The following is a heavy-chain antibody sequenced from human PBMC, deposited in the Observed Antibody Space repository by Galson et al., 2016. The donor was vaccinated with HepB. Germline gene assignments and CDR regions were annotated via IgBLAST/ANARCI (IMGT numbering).Heavy chain of an antibody. V-gene: IGHV3-30*03. CDR3: ARGDDDFWSGYFDPRFDP. J-gene: IGHJ5*02. D-gene: IGHD3-3*01. Sequence: SLRLSCAVSGITFSTYGMHWARQAPGKGLAWVATIGNDGSNKYYADSVKGRFTISRDNSRNTVYLEMNSLRLEDTARYSCARGDDDFWSGYFDPRFDPWGHGTLVTVSS. CDR2: IGNDGSNK. CDR1: GITFSTYG.